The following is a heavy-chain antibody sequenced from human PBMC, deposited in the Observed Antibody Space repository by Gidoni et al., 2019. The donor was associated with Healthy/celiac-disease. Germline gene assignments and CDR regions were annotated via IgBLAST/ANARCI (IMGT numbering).Heavy chain of an antibody. Sequence: EVKLVESGGGLVQPGRSLRLSCAASGFTFDVYALHWVRQGPGKGLGWVSGISWNSGSIGYADSVKGRFTISRDNAKNSLYLQMNSLRAEDTALYYCAKGVSSSWYTYFDYWGQGTLVTVSS. J-gene: IGHJ4*02. D-gene: IGHD6-13*01. CDR1: GFTFDVYA. CDR3: AKGVSSSWYTYFDY. CDR2: ISWNSGSI. V-gene: IGHV3-9*01.